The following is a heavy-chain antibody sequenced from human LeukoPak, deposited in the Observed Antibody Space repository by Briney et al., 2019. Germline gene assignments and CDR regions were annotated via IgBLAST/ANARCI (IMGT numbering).Heavy chain of an antibody. CDR1: GFTFSSFA. J-gene: IGHJ4*02. Sequence: GGSLRLSCAASGFTFSSFALSWVRQAPGKGLEWVSSISGSGDSTYYMESVKGRFTISRDNSENTLYLQMNSLRADDTAVYYCAKDSYDYVWGSYRFDYWGQGTLVTVSS. CDR2: ISGSGDST. D-gene: IGHD3-16*02. V-gene: IGHV3-23*01. CDR3: AKDSYDYVWGSYRFDY.